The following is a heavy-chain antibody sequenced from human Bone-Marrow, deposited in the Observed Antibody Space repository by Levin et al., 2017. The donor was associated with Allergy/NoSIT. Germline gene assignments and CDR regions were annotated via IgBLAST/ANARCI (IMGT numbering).Heavy chain of an antibody. V-gene: IGHV3-9*01. J-gene: IGHJ3*02. CDR3: AKDIDSSGPSKNDALYI. CDR2: INWNSGYL. D-gene: IGHD3-22*01. CDR1: GFTFDDYA. Sequence: GGSLRLSCEASGFTFDDYAMHWVRQVPGKGLEWVSGINWNSGYLDYADSVKGRFTISRDSARNFLFLQMNSLRPEDTALYYCAKDIDSSGPSKNDALYIWGQVTMVTVSS.